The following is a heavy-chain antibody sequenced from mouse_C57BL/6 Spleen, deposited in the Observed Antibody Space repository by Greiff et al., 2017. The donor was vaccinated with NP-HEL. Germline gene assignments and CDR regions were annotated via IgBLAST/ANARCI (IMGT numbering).Heavy chain of an antibody. D-gene: IGHD1-1*01. Sequence: QVQLQQSGAELVKPGASVKISCKASGYAFSSYWMNWVKQRPGKGLEWIGQIYPGDGDTNYNGKFKGKATLTADKSSSTAYMQLSSLTSEDSAVYFCARYGSSPHWYFDVWGTGTTVTVSS. CDR1: GYAFSSYW. CDR3: ARYGSSPHWYFDV. J-gene: IGHJ1*03. CDR2: IYPGDGDT. V-gene: IGHV1-80*01.